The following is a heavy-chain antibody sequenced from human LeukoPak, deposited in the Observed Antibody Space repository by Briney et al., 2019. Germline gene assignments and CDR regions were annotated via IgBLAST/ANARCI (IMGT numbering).Heavy chain of an antibody. Sequence: SETLSLTCTVSGGSISSSSYYWGWIRQPPGKGLEWIGSIYYSGSTYYNPSLKSRVTISVDTSKNQFSLKLSSGTGADTAVYYCSRMRWELLYAFDIWGQGTMVTVSS. J-gene: IGHJ3*02. V-gene: IGHV4-39*07. CDR2: IYYSGST. D-gene: IGHD1-26*01. CDR3: SRMRWELLYAFDI. CDR1: GGSISSSSYY.